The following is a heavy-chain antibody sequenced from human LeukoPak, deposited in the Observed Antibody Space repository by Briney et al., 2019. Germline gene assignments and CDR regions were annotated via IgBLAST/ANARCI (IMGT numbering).Heavy chain of an antibody. V-gene: IGHV4-61*02. J-gene: IGHJ4*02. CDR1: GGSISSSTYY. CDR2: IYSSGRT. CDR3: ARDIHTSDWTKFDY. Sequence: SQTLSLTCNVSGGSISSSTYYWSWVRQPAGKGPEWIGRIYSSGRTNYNPSLKSRVTISVDTSKNQFSLNLSSVTAADTAVYYCARDIHTSDWTKFDYWGQGTLVTVSS. D-gene: IGHD6-19*01.